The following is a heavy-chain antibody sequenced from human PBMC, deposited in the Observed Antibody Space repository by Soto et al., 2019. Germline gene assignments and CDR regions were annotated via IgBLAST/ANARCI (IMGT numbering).Heavy chain of an antibody. Sequence: QVQLVESGGGVVQPGRSLRLSCAASGFTFSNYAMSWVRQAPGKGLEWVAFILYDGTNKYYADSVKGRFTVSRDNSKNILYLQLNSLRAEDTAVYYCAREGLKILGSSRGNAFDFWGQGTLVTVSS. V-gene: IGHV3-30-3*01. CDR2: ILYDGTNK. J-gene: IGHJ3*01. CDR1: GFTFSNYA. D-gene: IGHD3-9*01. CDR3: AREGLKILGSSRGNAFDF.